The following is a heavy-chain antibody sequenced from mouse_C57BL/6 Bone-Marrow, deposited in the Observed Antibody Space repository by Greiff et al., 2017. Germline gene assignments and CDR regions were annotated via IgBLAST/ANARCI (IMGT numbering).Heavy chain of an antibody. CDR3: ADRVQHKLHYYAMDD. V-gene: IGHV1-80*01. Sequence: VQLQQSGAELVKPGASVKISCKASGYAFSSYWMNWVKQRPGKGLEWIGQIYPGDGDTNYNGKFKGKATLTADQSTSTAYMQISSLTSADSAVYICADRVQHKLHYYAMDDGGQGTSVTVSS. CDR1: GYAFSSYW. J-gene: IGHJ4*01. CDR2: IYPGDGDT. D-gene: IGHD3-2*02.